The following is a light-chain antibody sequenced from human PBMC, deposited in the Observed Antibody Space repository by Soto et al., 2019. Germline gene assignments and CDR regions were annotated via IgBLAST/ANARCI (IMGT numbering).Light chain of an antibody. CDR3: QHYNSYSEA. CDR2: DAS. V-gene: IGKV1-13*02. Sequence: AIQMTQSPSSMSASVGDRVTITCRASQAIGTALGWYQQKPGKAPKFLIYDASALESGVPSRFSGSGSGTEFTLTISSLQPDDFATYYCQHYNSYSEAFGQGTKVDIK. CDR1: QAIGTA. J-gene: IGKJ1*01.